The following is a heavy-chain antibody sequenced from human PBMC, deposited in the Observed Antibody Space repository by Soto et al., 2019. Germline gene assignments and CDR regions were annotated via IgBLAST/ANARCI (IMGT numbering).Heavy chain of an antibody. V-gene: IGHV5-51*01. D-gene: IGHD3-22*01. CDR2: IYPGDSDT. Sequence: GESLKISCKGSGYSFTSYWIGWVRQMPGKGLEWMGIIYPGDSDTRYSPSFQGQVTISADKSISTAYLQWSTLKATENAMYCWARTVGDSSGSPEGVVPARIDYWVHGALIIVAS. J-gene: IGHJ4*01. CDR3: ARTVGDSSGSPEGVVPARIDY. CDR1: GYSFTSYW.